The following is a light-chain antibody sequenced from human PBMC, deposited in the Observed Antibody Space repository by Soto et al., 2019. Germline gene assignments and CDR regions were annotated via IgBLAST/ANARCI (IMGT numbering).Light chain of an antibody. Sequence: QSALTQPPSVSGAPGQRVTISCTGSSSNIGAGYDVHWYQQLPGTAPKLLIYGNSNRLSGVPDRFSGSKSGTSASLAITGLQAEDEADYYCQSNDSSRSGYVFGTGNKVTVL. CDR3: QSNDSSRSGYV. CDR2: GNS. J-gene: IGLJ1*01. V-gene: IGLV1-40*01. CDR1: SSNIGAGYD.